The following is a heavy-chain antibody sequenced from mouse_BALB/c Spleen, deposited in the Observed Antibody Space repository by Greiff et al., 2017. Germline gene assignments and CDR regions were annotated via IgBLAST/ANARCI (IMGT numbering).Heavy chain of an antibody. Sequence: QVQLQQSGAELMKPGASVKISCKATGYTFSSYWIEWVKQRPGHGLEWIGEILPGSGSTNYNEKFKGKATFTADTSSNTAYMQLSSLTSEDSAVYYCARRGWSLYAMDYWGQGTLVTVSA. V-gene: IGHV1-9*01. CDR2: ILPGSGST. D-gene: IGHD1-1*02. CDR3: ARRGWSLYAMDY. J-gene: IGHJ3*01. CDR1: GYTFSSYW.